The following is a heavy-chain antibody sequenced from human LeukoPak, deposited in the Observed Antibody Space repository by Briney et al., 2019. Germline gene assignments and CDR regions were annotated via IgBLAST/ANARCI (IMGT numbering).Heavy chain of an antibody. V-gene: IGHV3-21*01. CDR3: ARVPY. CDR1: GGSMSSYY. CDR2: ISSSSSYI. Sequence: ETLSFTCTVFGGSMSSYYWSWIRQPAGKGLEWVSSISSSSSYIYYADSVKGRFTISRDNAKNSLYLQMNSLRAEDTAVYYCARVPYWGQGTLVTVSS. J-gene: IGHJ4*02.